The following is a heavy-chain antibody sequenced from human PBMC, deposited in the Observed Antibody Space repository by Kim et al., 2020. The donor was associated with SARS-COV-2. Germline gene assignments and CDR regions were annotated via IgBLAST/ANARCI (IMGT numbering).Heavy chain of an antibody. CDR2: TYYRSKWYN. J-gene: IGHJ5*02. CDR1: GDSVSSNSAA. D-gene: IGHD6-19*01. Sequence: SQTLSLTCAISGDSVSSNSAAWNWIRQSPSRGLEWLGRTYYRSKWYNDYAVSVKSRITINPDTSKNQFSLQLNSVTPEDTAVYYCARDITDSSGWYRTIGSWFDPWGQGTLVTVSS. V-gene: IGHV6-1*01. CDR3: ARDITDSSGWYRTIGSWFDP.